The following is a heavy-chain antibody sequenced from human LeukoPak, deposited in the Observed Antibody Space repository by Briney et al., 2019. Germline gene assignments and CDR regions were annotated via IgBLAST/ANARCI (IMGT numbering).Heavy chain of an antibody. CDR2: ISGPGPST. CDR3: AKEEMPHAFDL. CDR1: GFSFRRYA. Sequence: PGGSLRLSCAASGFSFRRYAMNWVRQAPGRGLEWVAVISGPGPSTVYADSVKGRFTISRDNSKNTLFLQLDSLRVVDTAIYYCAKEEMPHAFDLWGQGTMVTVSS. V-gene: IGHV3-23*01. D-gene: IGHD5-24*01. J-gene: IGHJ3*01.